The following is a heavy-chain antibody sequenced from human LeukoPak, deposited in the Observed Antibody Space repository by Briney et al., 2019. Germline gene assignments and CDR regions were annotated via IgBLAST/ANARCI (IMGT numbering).Heavy chain of an antibody. J-gene: IGHJ5*02. D-gene: IGHD3-3*01. CDR2: IRSKANNYAT. CDR1: GFTFSGSA. CDR3: TTEFLDP. V-gene: IGHV3-73*01. Sequence: PGGSLRLSCAASGFTFSGSAMHWVRQASGKGLQWVGRIRSKANNYATAYAASVKGRFTISRDDSKNTAYLQMNSLKTEDTAVYYCTTEFLDPWGQGTLVTVPS.